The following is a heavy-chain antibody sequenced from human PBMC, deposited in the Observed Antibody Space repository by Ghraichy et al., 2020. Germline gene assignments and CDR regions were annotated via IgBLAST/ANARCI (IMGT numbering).Heavy chain of an antibody. CDR1: GFTFSSYA. CDR3: AKASDIPSFKRGYYFDY. D-gene: IGHD2-15*01. CDR2: ISGSGGST. V-gene: IGHV3-23*01. J-gene: IGHJ4*02. Sequence: GGSLRLSCAASGFTFSSYAMSWVRQAPGKGLEWVSAISGSGGSTYYADSVKGRFTISRDNSKNTLYLQMNSLRAEDTAVYYCAKASDIPSFKRGYYFDYWGQGTLVTVSS.